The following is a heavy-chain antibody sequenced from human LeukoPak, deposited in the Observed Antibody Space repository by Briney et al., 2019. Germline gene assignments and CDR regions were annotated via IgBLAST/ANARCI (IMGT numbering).Heavy chain of an antibody. Sequence: ASVKVPCKASGGTFSSYAISWVRQAPGQGLEWMGGIIPIFGAANYAQKFQGRVTITADESTSTAYMELSSLRSEDTAVYYCARGSSYSGSYQMNWFDPWGQGTLVTVSS. J-gene: IGHJ5*02. V-gene: IGHV1-69*13. D-gene: IGHD1-26*01. CDR1: GGTFSSYA. CDR3: ARGSSYSGSYQMNWFDP. CDR2: IIPIFGAA.